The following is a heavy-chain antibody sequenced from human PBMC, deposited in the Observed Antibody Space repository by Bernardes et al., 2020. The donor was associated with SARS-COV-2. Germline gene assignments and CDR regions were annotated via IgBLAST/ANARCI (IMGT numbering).Heavy chain of an antibody. Sequence: ASVKVSCKVSVYTFTELSMHWVRQAPGKGLEWMGGFDPEDGETIYAQKFQGRVTMTEDTSTDTAYMELSSLRSEDTAVYYCVHYVWGSYRYPYFDYWGQGTLVTVSS. J-gene: IGHJ4*02. V-gene: IGHV1-24*01. CDR2: FDPEDGET. CDR1: VYTFTELS. CDR3: VHYVWGSYRYPYFDY. D-gene: IGHD3-16*02.